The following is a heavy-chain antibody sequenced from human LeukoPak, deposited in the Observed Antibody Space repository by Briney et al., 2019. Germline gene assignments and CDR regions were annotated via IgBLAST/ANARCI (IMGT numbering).Heavy chain of an antibody. Sequence: GGSLRLSCAASGFTFSNYYMSWVRQAPGKGLEWVANIRQDASAVFYVDSLKGRFTVSRDNTKNSLYLQMSSLRVEDTAVYYCARWTHDSGAWGLDFWGQGTLVTVSS. CDR1: GFTFSNYY. V-gene: IGHV3-7*04. D-gene: IGHD3-22*01. CDR3: ARWTHDSGAWGLDF. CDR2: IRQDASAV. J-gene: IGHJ4*02.